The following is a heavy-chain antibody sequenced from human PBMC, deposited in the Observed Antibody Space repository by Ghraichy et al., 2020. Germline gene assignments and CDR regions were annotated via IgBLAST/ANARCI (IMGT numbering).Heavy chain of an antibody. CDR3: AKDGNTWYTYVSHYYYMDV. CDR2: ITGTGGNS. D-gene: IGHD6-13*01. J-gene: IGHJ6*03. Sequence: LSLTCAASGFTFNAYAMSWVRQAPGKGLEWVSTITGTGGNSYYADSVKGRFTVSRDNSDNTVYLQMNSLRAEDTALYFCAKDGNTWYTYVSHYYYMDVWGKGTTVTVSS. CDR1: GFTFNAYA. V-gene: IGHV3-23*01.